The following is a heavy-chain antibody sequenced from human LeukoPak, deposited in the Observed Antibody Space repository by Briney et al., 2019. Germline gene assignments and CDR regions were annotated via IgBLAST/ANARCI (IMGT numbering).Heavy chain of an antibody. J-gene: IGHJ4*02. CDR1: GLTFSSYL. V-gene: IGHV3-74*01. CDR2: INSDGSST. CDR3: GNLDTPMGY. D-gene: IGHD5-18*01. Sequence: GGSLRLSCAASGLTFSSYLMHWVRQAPGKGLVWVSRINSDGSSTSYADSVKGRFTISRDNAKNTLYLQMNSLRAEDTAVYYCGNLDTPMGYWGQGTLVTVSS.